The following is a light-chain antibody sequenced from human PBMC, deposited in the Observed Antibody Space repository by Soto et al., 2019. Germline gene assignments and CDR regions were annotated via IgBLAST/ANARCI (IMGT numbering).Light chain of an antibody. CDR2: LGS. Sequence: DIVMTQAPLSLPVTPGEPASISCRSSQSLLHSNGYNYLDWYLQKPGQYPQILIYLGSHRASGVPDRFSGSGSGTDFTLKISRVEAEDVGVYYCMQALQTPTFGGGTRVEIK. CDR3: MQALQTPT. V-gene: IGKV2-28*01. CDR1: QSLLHSNGYNY. J-gene: IGKJ4*01.